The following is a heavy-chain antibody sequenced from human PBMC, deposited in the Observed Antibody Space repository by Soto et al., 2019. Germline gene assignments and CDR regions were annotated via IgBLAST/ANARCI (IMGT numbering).Heavy chain of an antibody. CDR2: IGGGGSST. J-gene: IGHJ6*03. V-gene: IGHV3-23*01. Sequence: QPGGSLRLSCAASGFTFSNYAMTWVRQVPVKGLEWVSAIGGGGSSTYYADSVKGRFTLSRDNSKNTLYLQMNSLRAEVTAIYYCVRGNHYDNFYYMDVWGKGTTVTVSS. D-gene: IGHD3-16*01. CDR3: VRGNHYDNFYYMDV. CDR1: GFTFSNYA.